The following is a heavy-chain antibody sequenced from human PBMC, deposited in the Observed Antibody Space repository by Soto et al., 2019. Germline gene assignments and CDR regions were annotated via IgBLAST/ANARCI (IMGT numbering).Heavy chain of an antibody. Sequence: ASVKVSCKASGYTFTSYGISWVRQAPGQGPEWMGWISAYNGNTNYAQKLQGRVTMTTDTSTSTAYMELRSLRSDDTAVYYCARALIVVVPAAIRRNWFDPWGQGTLVTVSS. CDR1: GYTFTSYG. J-gene: IGHJ5*02. CDR2: ISAYNGNT. D-gene: IGHD2-2*01. CDR3: ARALIVVVPAAIRRNWFDP. V-gene: IGHV1-18*01.